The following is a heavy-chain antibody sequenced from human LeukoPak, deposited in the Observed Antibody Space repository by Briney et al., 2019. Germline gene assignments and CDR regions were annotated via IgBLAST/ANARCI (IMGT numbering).Heavy chain of an antibody. CDR3: ARGSARWFDP. CDR1: GFTVSSNY. J-gene: IGHJ5*02. CDR2: ISSTSSHT. Sequence: GGSLRLSCAASGFTVSSNYMSWIRQAAGKGLEWVSYISSTSSHTNYADSVKGRFTISRDNAKKSLYLQMNSLRAEDTAVYYCARGSARWFDPWGQGTLVTVSS. V-gene: IGHV3-11*05.